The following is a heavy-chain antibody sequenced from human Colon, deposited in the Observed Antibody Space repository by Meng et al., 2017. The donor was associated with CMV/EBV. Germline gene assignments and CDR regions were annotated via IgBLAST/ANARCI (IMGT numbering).Heavy chain of an antibody. CDR1: GDSVTSGYYH. CDR3: ARDGYTPFDI. J-gene: IGHJ3*02. V-gene: IGHV4-61*01. CDR2: IYRRGST. D-gene: IGHD6-13*01. Sequence: SETLSLTCTVSGDSVTSGYYHWSWIRQPPGKGLEWIGYIYRRGSTNYNPSLKSRVTMSVDTSKNQFSLKLSSVTAADTAVYYCARDGYTPFDIWGQGTMVTVSS.